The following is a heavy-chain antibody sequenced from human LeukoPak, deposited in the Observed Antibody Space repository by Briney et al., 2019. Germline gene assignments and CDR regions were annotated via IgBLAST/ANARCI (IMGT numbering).Heavy chain of an antibody. Sequence: SETLSFTCAVSGYSISSGYYWGWIRQPPGKGLEWIGSIYHSGSTYYNPSLKSRVTISVDTSKNQFSLKLSSVTAADTAVYYCARQGGIVVVPAALNWFDPWGQGTLVTVSS. J-gene: IGHJ5*02. CDR1: GYSISSGYY. D-gene: IGHD2-2*01. V-gene: IGHV4-38-2*01. CDR3: ARQGGIVVVPAALNWFDP. CDR2: IYHSGST.